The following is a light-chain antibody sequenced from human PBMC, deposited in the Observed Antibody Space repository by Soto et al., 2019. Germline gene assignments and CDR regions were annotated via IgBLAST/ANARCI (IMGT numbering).Light chain of an antibody. CDR1: QGIANY. J-gene: IGKJ1*01. CDR3: QKYDSALSRT. Sequence: DIQMTQSPSSLSASVGDRVTITCRASQGIANYLAWYQQKPGKVPKLLIYAASTLRSGVPSRFSGSGFGTDFTLTISSLQPEDVATYYCQKYDSALSRTFGQGTKVDIK. V-gene: IGKV1-27*01. CDR2: AAS.